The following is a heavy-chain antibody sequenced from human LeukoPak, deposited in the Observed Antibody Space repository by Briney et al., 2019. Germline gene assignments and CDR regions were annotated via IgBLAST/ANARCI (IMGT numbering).Heavy chain of an antibody. CDR1: GYTFTSYG. J-gene: IGHJ4*02. V-gene: IGHV1-18*01. CDR3: ARSALVENYYDSSGYYNILELDY. D-gene: IGHD3-22*01. Sequence: GASVKVSCKASGYTFTSYGISWVRQAPGQGLEWMGWISAYNGNTNYAQKLQGRVTMTTDTSTSTAYMELRSLRSDDTAVYYCARSALVENYYDSSGYYNILELDYWGQGTLVTVSS. CDR2: ISAYNGNT.